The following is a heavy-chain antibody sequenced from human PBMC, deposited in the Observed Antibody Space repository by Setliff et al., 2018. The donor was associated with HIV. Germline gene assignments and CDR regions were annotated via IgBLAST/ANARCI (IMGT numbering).Heavy chain of an antibody. D-gene: IGHD6-19*01. CDR2: VHSTLST. CDR3: ARRTFGSGRFDP. CDR1: GDSMTSGSFY. Sequence: SETLSLTCTVSGDSMTSGSFYWSWVRQPAGKGLEWIGQVHSTLSTNYNPSLKSRLNISADTSKNQFSLNLRFVTAADTALYYCARRTFGSGRFDPWGQGTPVTVSS. V-gene: IGHV4-61*09. J-gene: IGHJ5*02.